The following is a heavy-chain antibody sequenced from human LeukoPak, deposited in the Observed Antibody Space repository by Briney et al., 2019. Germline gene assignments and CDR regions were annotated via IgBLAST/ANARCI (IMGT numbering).Heavy chain of an antibody. CDR3: ARPATVTTFWLSKADWFDP. D-gene: IGHD4-17*01. Sequence: ASVKVSCKASGYTFTGYYMHWVRQAPGQGLEWMGWINPNSGGTNYAQKFQGRVTMTRDTSISTAYMELSRLRSDDTAVYYCARPATVTTFWLSKADWFDPWGQGTLVTVSS. V-gene: IGHV1-2*02. CDR1: GYTFTGYY. CDR2: INPNSGGT. J-gene: IGHJ5*02.